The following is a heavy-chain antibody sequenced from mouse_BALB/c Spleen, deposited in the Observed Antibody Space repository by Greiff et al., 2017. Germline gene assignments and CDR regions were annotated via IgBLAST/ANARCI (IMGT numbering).Heavy chain of an antibody. CDR2: ISSGSSTI. J-gene: IGHJ4*01. V-gene: IGHV5-17*02. D-gene: IGHD2-13*01. CDR1: GFTFSSFG. CDR3: ARDDFYAMDY. Sequence: EVHLVESGGGLVQPGGSRKLSCAASGFTFSSFGMHWVRQAPEKGLEWVAYISSGSSTIYYADTVKGRFTISIDNPKNTLFLQMTSLRSEDTAMYYCARDDFYAMDYWGQGTSVTVSS.